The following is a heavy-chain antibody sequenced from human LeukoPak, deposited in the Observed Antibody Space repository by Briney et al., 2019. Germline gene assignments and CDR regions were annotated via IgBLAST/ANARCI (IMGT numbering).Heavy chain of an antibody. CDR3: ARALSSRGWYYFDY. J-gene: IGHJ4*02. Sequence: GGSLRLSCAASGFTVSDNYMSWVRQAPGKGLEWVSVIYSGGSTYYADSVKGRFTISRDNSKSTLYLQMNSLRAEDTDVYYCARALSSRGWYYFDYWGQGTLVTVSS. V-gene: IGHV3-53*01. D-gene: IGHD6-13*01. CDR2: IYSGGST. CDR1: GFTVSDNY.